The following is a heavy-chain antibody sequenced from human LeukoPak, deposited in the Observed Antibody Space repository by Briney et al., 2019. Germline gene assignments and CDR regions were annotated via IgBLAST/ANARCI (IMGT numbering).Heavy chain of an antibody. Sequence: PSETLSLTCAVYGGSFSGYYWSWIRQPPGKGLEWIGEINHSGSTNYNPSLKSRVTISVDTSKNQFSLKLSSVTAADTAVYYCARSQNLGYCSSTSCSNWFDPWGQGTLVTVSS. V-gene: IGHV4-34*01. D-gene: IGHD2-2*01. CDR1: GGSFSGYY. CDR2: INHSGST. J-gene: IGHJ5*02. CDR3: ARSQNLGYCSSTSCSNWFDP.